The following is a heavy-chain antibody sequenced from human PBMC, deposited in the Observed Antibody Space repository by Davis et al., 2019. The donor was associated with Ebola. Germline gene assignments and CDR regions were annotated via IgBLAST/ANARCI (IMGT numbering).Heavy chain of an antibody. CDR1: GRALSTYY. CDR3: ASDMILWFAKEYYYYGMDV. J-gene: IGHJ6*02. V-gene: IGHV4-34*01. D-gene: IGHD3-10*01. Sequence: SETLSFTGGVQGRALSTYYWSWNRQPPGKGLEWIGEIYDSGSTNYNPSLKSRVTISVDTSKNQFSMKLSSVTAADTAVYYCASDMILWFAKEYYYYGMDVWSQGTTVTVSS. CDR2: IYDSGST.